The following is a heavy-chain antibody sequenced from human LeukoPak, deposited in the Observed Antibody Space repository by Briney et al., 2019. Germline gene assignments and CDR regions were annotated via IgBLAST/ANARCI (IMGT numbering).Heavy chain of an antibody. CDR1: GYSITSDYY. J-gene: IGHJ4*02. D-gene: IGHD2-21*02. Sequence: SETLSLTCTVSGYSITSDYYWGWIRQPPGKGLEWIGSFYHGGSTYYNPSLKSRVTISVDTSKNQFSLKLSPVTAADTAVYYCARLNTADLAYCGGDCYPYWGQGTLVTVSS. V-gene: IGHV4-38-2*02. CDR2: FYHGGST. CDR3: ARLNTADLAYCGGDCYPY.